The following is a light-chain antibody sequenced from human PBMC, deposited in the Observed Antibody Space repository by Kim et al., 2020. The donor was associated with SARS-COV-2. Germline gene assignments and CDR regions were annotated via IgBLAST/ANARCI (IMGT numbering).Light chain of an antibody. V-gene: IGKV1-17*03. CDR1: QGISKY. Sequence: DIQMTQSQSAMSASVGDRVTITCRASQGISKYLAWFQQKPGKVPKSLIYAASSLQRGVPSRFSGSGSGTEFTLTISSLQPEDFATYYCLQHNNYPWTFGQGTKVDIK. J-gene: IGKJ1*01. CDR2: AAS. CDR3: LQHNNYPWT.